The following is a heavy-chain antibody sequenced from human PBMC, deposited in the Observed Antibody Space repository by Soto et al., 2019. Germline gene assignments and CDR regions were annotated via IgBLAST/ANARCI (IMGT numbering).Heavy chain of an antibody. CDR1: GYTFTSYG. V-gene: IGHV1-18*01. CDR3: ARGDTAMVSLRADDAFDI. Sequence: QVQRVQSGAEVKKPGASVKVSCKASGYTFTSYGISWGRQAPGQGLEWMGWISAYNGNTNYAQKLQGRVTMTTDTSTSTAYMELRSLRSDDTAVYYCARGDTAMVSLRADDAFDIWGQGTMVTVSS. D-gene: IGHD5-18*01. J-gene: IGHJ3*02. CDR2: ISAYNGNT.